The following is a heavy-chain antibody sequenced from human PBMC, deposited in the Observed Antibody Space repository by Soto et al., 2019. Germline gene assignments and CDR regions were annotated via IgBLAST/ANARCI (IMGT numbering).Heavy chain of an antibody. Sequence: QITLKEAGPTLVKPTQTLTLTCTFSGFSLSSTRMAVGWIRQPPGKALEWLACIYWDDDKRDSPFLKSRLTITKDTSKNQVVLTMSNIDPVDTASYYSAHIVVADLGYYFDYWGQGTLVTVSS. V-gene: IGHV2-5*02. CDR1: GFSLSSTRMA. D-gene: IGHD5-12*01. J-gene: IGHJ4*02. CDR3: AHIVVADLGYYFDY. CDR2: IYWDDDK.